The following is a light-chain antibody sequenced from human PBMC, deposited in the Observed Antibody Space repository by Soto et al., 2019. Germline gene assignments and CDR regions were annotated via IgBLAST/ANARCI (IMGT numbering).Light chain of an antibody. CDR2: DAS. J-gene: IGKJ1*01. Sequence: GESVNITCRASQNIRNWLAWYQQKPGKAPNPLIYDASSLHSGVPPRFSGSGSGTDFTLTISSLQPEDFATYYCQQTLSFPPTFGQGTKVDVK. V-gene: IGKV1-12*01. CDR3: QQTLSFPPT. CDR1: QNIRNW.